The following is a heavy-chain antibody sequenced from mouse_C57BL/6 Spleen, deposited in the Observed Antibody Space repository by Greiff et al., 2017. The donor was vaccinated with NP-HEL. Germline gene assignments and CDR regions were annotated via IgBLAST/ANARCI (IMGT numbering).Heavy chain of an antibody. V-gene: IGHV5-12*01. CDR3: ARRNHADYAMDY. J-gene: IGHJ4*01. Sequence: VQLKESGGGLVQPGGSLKLSCAASGFTFSDYYMYWVRQTPEKRLEWVAYISNGGGSTYYPDTVKGRFTISRDNAKNTLYLQMSRMKSEDTAMYYCARRNHADYAMDYWGQGTSVTVSS. CDR1: GFTFSDYY. CDR2: ISNGGGST.